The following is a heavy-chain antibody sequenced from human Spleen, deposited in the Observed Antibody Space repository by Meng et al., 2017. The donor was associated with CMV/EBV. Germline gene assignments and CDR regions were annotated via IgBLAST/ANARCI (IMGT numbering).Heavy chain of an antibody. J-gene: IGHJ4*02. CDR1: GYTFTGYY. D-gene: IGHD2/OR15-2a*01. Sequence: ASVKVSCKASGYTFTGYYMHWVRQAPGQGLEWMGWINLHSGVTNYAQRFQGRVTMTRDTSSSTAYMELSSLRSQDTAVYYCARSPFYYFDYWGQGVLVTVSS. V-gene: IGHV1-2*02. CDR2: INLHSGVT. CDR3: ARSPFYYFDY.